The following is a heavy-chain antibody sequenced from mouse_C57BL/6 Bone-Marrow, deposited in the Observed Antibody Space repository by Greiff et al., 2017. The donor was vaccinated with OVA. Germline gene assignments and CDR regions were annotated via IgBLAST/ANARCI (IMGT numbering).Heavy chain of an antibody. D-gene: IGHD1-1*01. J-gene: IGHJ2*01. CDR3: ARTGSSPGYFDY. Sequence: QVQLQQSGAELAKPGASVKLSCKASGYTFTSYWMHWVKQRPGQGLEWIGYINPSSGYTKYNQKFKDKATLNADKSSSTAYMQLSSLTYEDSAVYYCARTGSSPGYFDYWGQGTTLTVSS. CDR2: INPSSGYT. V-gene: IGHV1-7*01. CDR1: GYTFTSYW.